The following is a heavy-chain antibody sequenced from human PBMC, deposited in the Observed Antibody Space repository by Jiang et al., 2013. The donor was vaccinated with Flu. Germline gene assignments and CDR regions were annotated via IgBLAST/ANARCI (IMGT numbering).Heavy chain of an antibody. D-gene: IGHD3-10*01. Sequence: GKGLEWVAVISYDGSNKYYADSVKGRFTISRDNSKNTLYLQMNSLRAEDTAVYYCARKVPTRRITMVRGAYLDYWGQGTLVTVSS. CDR2: ISYDGSNK. J-gene: IGHJ4*02. CDR3: ARKVPTRRITMVRGAYLDY. V-gene: IGHV3-30-3*01.